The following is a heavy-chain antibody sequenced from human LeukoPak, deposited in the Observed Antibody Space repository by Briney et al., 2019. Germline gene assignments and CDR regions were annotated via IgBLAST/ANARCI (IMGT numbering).Heavy chain of an antibody. J-gene: IGHJ3*02. D-gene: IGHD1-26*01. CDR2: ISSSSSYI. V-gene: IGHV3-21*01. Sequence: PGGSLRLSCAASGFTFSSYSMNWVRQAPGKGLEWVSSISSSSSYIYYADSVKGRFTISRDNAKNSLYLHMNSLRAEDTAVYYCARESRVGGDAFDIWGQGTTVTVSS. CDR1: GFTFSSYS. CDR3: ARESRVGGDAFDI.